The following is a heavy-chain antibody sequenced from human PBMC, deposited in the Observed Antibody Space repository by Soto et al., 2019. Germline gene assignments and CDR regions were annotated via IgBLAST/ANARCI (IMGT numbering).Heavy chain of an antibody. J-gene: IGHJ4*02. Sequence: ASVKVSCKASGYTFTSYGISWVRRAPGQGLEWMGWISAYNGNTNYAQKLQGRVTMTTDTSTSIAYMELRSLRSDDTAVYYCALISAYNWRPDYWGQGTLVTVSS. CDR1: GYTFTSYG. V-gene: IGHV1-18*01. CDR3: ALISAYNWRPDY. D-gene: IGHD1-20*01. CDR2: ISAYNGNT.